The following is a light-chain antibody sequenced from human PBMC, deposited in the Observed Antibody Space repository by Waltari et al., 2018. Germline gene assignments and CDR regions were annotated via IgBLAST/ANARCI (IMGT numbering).Light chain of an antibody. CDR2: MGS. CDR1: QSLLHGDGRNF. J-gene: IGKJ4*01. V-gene: IGKV2-28*01. CDR3: MQARQPPYT. Sequence: DIVMTQSPLSLPVTPGEPASISCRSSQSLLHGDGRNFLDWYRQKPGQSPQLLIYMGSNRASGVHDRFSGSGSGTYFTLKISRVEAEDVGVYYCMQARQPPYTFGGGTKVEIK.